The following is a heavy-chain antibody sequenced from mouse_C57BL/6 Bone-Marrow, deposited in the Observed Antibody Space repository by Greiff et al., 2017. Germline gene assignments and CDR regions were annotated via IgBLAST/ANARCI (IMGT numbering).Heavy chain of an antibody. CDR3: ARLHWGYIDY. V-gene: IGHV5-17*01. D-gene: IGHD1-2*01. J-gene: IGHJ2*01. CDR1: GFTFSDYG. CDR2: ISSGSSTI. Sequence: EVTLMESGGGLVKPGGSLKLSCAASGFTFSDYGMHWVRQAPEKGLEWVAYISSGSSTIYYAETVKGRFTISRYNAKNTLFLQMTSLRSEDTAMYYCARLHWGYIDYWGQGTTLTVSS.